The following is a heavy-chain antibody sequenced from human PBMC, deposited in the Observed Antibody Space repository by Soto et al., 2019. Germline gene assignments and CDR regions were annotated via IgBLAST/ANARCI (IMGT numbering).Heavy chain of an antibody. CDR1: GFTFDDYA. Sequence: VQLVESGGGLVQPGRSLRLSCAASGFTFDDYAMHWVRQAPGKGLEWVSGISWNSGSIGYADSVKGRFTISRDNAKNSLYLQMNSLRAEDTALYYCTGGGVIGDYWGQGTLVTVSS. V-gene: IGHV3-9*01. CDR3: TGGGVIGDY. D-gene: IGHD3-10*01. CDR2: ISWNSGSI. J-gene: IGHJ4*02.